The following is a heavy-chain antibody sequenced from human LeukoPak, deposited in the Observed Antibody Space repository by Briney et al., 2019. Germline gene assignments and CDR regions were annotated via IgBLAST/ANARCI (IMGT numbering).Heavy chain of an antibody. V-gene: IGHV1-2*02. CDR2: INPNSGGT. D-gene: IGHD1-26*01. CDR1: GYTFTGYY. Sequence: ASVKVSCKASGYTFTGYYMHWVRQAPGQGLEWMGWINPNSGGTNYAQKFQGRVTMTRDTSISTAYMELSRLRSDDTAVYYCARSLLSGSSSDYWGQGTLVIVSS. J-gene: IGHJ4*02. CDR3: ARSLLSGSSSDY.